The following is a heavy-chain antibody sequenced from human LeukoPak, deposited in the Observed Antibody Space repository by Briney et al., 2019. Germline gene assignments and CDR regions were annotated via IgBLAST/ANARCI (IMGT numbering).Heavy chain of an antibody. CDR3: ARGGEFLEWPLY. J-gene: IGHJ4*02. Sequence: EALVKVSCKASGYTFTGYYMHWVRQAPGQGLEWMGWINPNSGGTNYAQKSQGRVTMTRDTSISTAYMELSRLRSDDTVVYYCARGGEFLEWPLYWGQGTLVTVSS. D-gene: IGHD3-3*01. CDR2: INPNSGGT. V-gene: IGHV1-2*02. CDR1: GYTFTGYY.